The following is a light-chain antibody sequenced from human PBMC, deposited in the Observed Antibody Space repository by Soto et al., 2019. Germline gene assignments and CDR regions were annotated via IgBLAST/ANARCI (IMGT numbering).Light chain of an antibody. J-gene: IGKJ1*01. CDR3: QPYGSSQT. V-gene: IGKV3-20*01. Sequence: DIVMKQAPATLSVSPCLRGRLCCRARQSIGDTLAWYQQKPGQAPGLLIYGASSRATGIPDRFSGIGSGTDFTLTISRLEPEDFAVYYCQPYGSSQTFGQGTKVDI. CDR2: GAS. CDR1: QSIGDT.